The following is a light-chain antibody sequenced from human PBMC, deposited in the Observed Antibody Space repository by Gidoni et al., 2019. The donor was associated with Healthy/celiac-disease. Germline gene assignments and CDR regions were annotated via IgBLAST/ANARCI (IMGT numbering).Light chain of an antibody. J-gene: IGKJ1*01. CDR3: QQSYSTPRT. V-gene: IGKV1-39*01. CDR1: QSISSY. Sequence: EIQMTQSPSSLSASVGDLVTITCRASQSISSYLNWYQQKPGKAPKLLIYAASSLQSGVPSRFSGSGSGTDFTLTISSLQPEDFATYYCQQSYSTPRTFGQGTKLEIK. CDR2: AAS.